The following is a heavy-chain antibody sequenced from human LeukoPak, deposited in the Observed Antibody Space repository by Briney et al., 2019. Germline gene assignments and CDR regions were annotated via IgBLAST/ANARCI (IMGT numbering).Heavy chain of an antibody. J-gene: IGHJ4*02. CDR3: AKDGGDASDFDY. V-gene: IGHV3-30*02. D-gene: IGHD3-16*01. Sequence: GGSLRLSCAASGFTFSSYAMSWVRQAPGKGLEWVAFIRYDGSNKYYADSVKGRFTISRDNSKNTLYLQMNSLRAEDTAVYYCAKDGGDASDFDYWGQGTLVTVSS. CDR1: GFTFSSYA. CDR2: IRYDGSNK.